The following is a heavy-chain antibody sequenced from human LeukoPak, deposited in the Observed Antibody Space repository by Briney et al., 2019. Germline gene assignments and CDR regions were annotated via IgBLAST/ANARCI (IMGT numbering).Heavy chain of an antibody. CDR1: GFTFSSYW. V-gene: IGHV3-7*03. CDR3: ARGPWGSSGWSHFDY. CDR2: IKQDGSEK. Sequence: GGSLRLSCAASGFTFSSYWMSWVRQAPGKGLEWVANIKQDGSEKYYVDSVKGRFTISRDNAKNSLYLQMNSLRAEDTAVYYCARGPWGSSGWSHFDYWGQGTLVTVSS. D-gene: IGHD6-19*01. J-gene: IGHJ4*02.